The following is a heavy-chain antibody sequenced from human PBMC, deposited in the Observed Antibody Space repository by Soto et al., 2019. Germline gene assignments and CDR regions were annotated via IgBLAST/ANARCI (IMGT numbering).Heavy chain of an antibody. V-gene: IGHV1-2*04. CDR2: INPNIGGT. CDR3: ARVGSGYDYDYFDY. J-gene: IGHJ4*02. Sequence: GASVKVSCKASGYTFTGYYMHWVRQAPGQGLEWMGWINPNIGGTNYAQKFQGWVTMTRDTSISTAYMELSRLRSDDTAVYYCARVGSGYDYDYFDYWGQGTLVTVSS. D-gene: IGHD5-12*01. CDR1: GYTFTGYY.